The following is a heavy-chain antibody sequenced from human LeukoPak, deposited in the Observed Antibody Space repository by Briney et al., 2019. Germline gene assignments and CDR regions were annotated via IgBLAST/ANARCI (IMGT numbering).Heavy chain of an antibody. J-gene: IGHJ3*02. CDR3: ARGIGSSSAFDI. D-gene: IGHD1-26*01. CDR1: GGSISSGGYS. CDR2: IYHSGST. V-gene: IGHV4-30-2*01. Sequence: SETLSLTCAVSGGSISSGGYSWSWIRQPPGKGLEWIGYIYHSGSTYYNPSLKSRVTISVDRSKNQFSLKLSSVTAADTAVYYCARGIGSSSAFDIWGQGTMVTVSS.